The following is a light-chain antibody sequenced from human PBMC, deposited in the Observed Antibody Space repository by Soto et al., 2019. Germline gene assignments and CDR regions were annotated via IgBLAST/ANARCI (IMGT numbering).Light chain of an antibody. Sequence: EIVMTQSPATLSVSPGERATLSCRASQSVSSNLAWYQQQPGQDPTIIIYGASTRATGIPARFSGSGSGTEFTLTISSLQSEDLAVYYCQQYNNCPPYTFGQGTKLEIK. CDR2: GAS. CDR3: QQYNNCPPYT. V-gene: IGKV3-15*01. J-gene: IGKJ2*01. CDR1: QSVSSN.